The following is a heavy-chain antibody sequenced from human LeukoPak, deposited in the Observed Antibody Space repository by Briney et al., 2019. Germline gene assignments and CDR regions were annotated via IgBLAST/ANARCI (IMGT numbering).Heavy chain of an antibody. Sequence: SVKVSCKASGGTFSSYAISWVRQAPGQGLEWTGRIIPILGIANYAQKFQGRVTITADKSTSTAYMELSSLRSEDTAVYYCARPSGSYGSGDYYYYYGMDVWGQGTTVTVSS. D-gene: IGHD1-26*01. J-gene: IGHJ6*02. CDR3: ARPSGSYGSGDYYYYYGMDV. CDR2: IIPILGIA. V-gene: IGHV1-69*04. CDR1: GGTFSSYA.